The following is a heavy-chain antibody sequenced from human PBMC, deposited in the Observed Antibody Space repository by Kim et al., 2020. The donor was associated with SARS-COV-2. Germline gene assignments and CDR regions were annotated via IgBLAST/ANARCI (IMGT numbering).Heavy chain of an antibody. Sequence: SETLSLTCTVSGGSISSGGYYWSWIRQHPGKGLEWIGYIYYSGSTYYNPSLKSRVTISVDTSKNQFSLKLSSVTAADTAVYYCARDTGYSGYEDAFDIWGQGTMVTVSS. J-gene: IGHJ3*02. D-gene: IGHD5-12*01. CDR3: ARDTGYSGYEDAFDI. V-gene: IGHV4-31*03. CDR2: IYYSGST. CDR1: GGSISSGGYY.